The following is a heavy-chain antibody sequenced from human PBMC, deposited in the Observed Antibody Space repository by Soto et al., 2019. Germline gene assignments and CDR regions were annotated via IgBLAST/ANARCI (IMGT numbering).Heavy chain of an antibody. J-gene: IGHJ6*02. D-gene: IGHD2-2*01. Sequence: QVQLQQWGAGLLKPSETLSLTCAVYGGSFSGYYWSWIRQPPGKGLEWIGEINHSGSTNYNPSLKSRLTISVDTSKNQFSLKLSSVTAADTAVYYCARGQDEDIVVVPAADYYYGMDVWGQGTTVTVSS. V-gene: IGHV4-34*01. CDR1: GGSFSGYY. CDR2: INHSGST. CDR3: ARGQDEDIVVVPAADYYYGMDV.